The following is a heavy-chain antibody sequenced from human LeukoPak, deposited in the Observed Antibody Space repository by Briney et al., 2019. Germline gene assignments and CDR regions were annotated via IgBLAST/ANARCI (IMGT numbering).Heavy chain of an antibody. D-gene: IGHD3-16*01. CDR1: GFTVTGSY. V-gene: IGHV3-53*01. Sequence: GGSLRLSCAASGFTVTGSYMTWVRQAPGKGPEWVSIIYRGGGTSYANSVRGRFTVSRDNSKNTLYLQMNSLRAEDTAVYYCARGASPDVWGKGTTVTVSS. CDR3: ARGASPDV. CDR2: IYRGGGT. J-gene: IGHJ6*04.